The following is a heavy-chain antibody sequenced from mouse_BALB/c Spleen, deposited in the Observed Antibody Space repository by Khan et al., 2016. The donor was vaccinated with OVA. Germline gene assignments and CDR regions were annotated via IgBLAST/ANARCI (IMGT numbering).Heavy chain of an antibody. J-gene: IGHJ4*01. CDR2: ISSGGRYT. D-gene: IGHD1-2*01. Sequence: EVELVESGGDLVKPGGSLKLSCAASGFTFSSHGMSWVRQTPDKRLEWVATISSGGRYTYFPDSLRGRFTISRDNAKNTLFLQMSSLKSEDTAMYYCAVTITTAKGDYYAMDYWGQGTLVTVSS. CDR3: AVTITTAKGDYYAMDY. CDR1: GFTFSSHG. V-gene: IGHV5-6*01.